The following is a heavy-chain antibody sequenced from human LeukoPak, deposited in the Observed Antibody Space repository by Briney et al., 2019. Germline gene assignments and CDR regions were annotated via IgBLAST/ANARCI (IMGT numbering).Heavy chain of an antibody. Sequence: ASVKVSCKASGGTFSSYAISWVRQAPGQGLEWMEGIIPIFGTANYAQKFQGRVTITADESTSTAYMELSSLRSEDTAVYYCARFSGYSTYGSFDYWGQGTLVTVSS. CDR3: ARFSGYSTYGSFDY. J-gene: IGHJ4*02. CDR2: IIPIFGTA. D-gene: IGHD6-13*01. CDR1: GGTFSSYA. V-gene: IGHV1-69*13.